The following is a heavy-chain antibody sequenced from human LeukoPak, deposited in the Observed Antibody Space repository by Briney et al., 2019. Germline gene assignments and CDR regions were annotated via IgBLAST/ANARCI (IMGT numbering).Heavy chain of an antibody. CDR1: GGSFSGYY. CDR2: INHSGST. Sequence: PSETLSLTCAVYGGSFSGYYWSWIRQPPGKGLEWIGEINHSGSTNYNPSLKSRVTISVDTSKNQFSLKLSSVTAADTAVYYCARGSRILAAAPRGAMDVWGKGTTVTVSS. D-gene: IGHD6-13*01. J-gene: IGHJ6*04. CDR3: ARGSRILAAAPRGAMDV. V-gene: IGHV4-34*01.